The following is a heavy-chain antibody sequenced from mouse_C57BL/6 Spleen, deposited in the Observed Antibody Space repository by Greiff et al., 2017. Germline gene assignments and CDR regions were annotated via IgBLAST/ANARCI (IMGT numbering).Heavy chain of an antibody. V-gene: IGHV1-82*01. CDR2: IYPGDGDT. J-gene: IGHJ4*01. CDR1: GYAFSSSW. Sequence: QVQLQQSGPELVKPGASVKISCKASGYAFSSSWMNWVRQRPGKGLEWIGRIYPGDGDTNYNGKFKGKATLTADKSSSTAYMQLSSLTSEDSAVYFCARSYYGSSYGYYYAMDYWGQGTSVTVSS. CDR3: ARSYYGSSYGYYYAMDY. D-gene: IGHD1-1*01.